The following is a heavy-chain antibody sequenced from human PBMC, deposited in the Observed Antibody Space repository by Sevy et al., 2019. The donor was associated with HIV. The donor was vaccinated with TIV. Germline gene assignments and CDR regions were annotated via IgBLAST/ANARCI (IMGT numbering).Heavy chain of an antibody. Sequence: ASVKVSCKASGYTFTSYGISWVRQAPGQGLEWMGWISAYNGNTNYAQKLQGRVTMTTDTSTSTAYMELRSLRSDDTAVYYCARDSGLATIPTNWFDPWGQGTLVAVSS. CDR2: ISAYNGNT. D-gene: IGHD5-12*01. J-gene: IGHJ5*02. CDR3: ARDSGLATIPTNWFDP. CDR1: GYTFTSYG. V-gene: IGHV1-18*04.